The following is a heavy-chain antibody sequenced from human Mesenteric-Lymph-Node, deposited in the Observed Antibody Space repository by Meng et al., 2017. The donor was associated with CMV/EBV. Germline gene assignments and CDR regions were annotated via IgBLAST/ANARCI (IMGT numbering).Heavy chain of an antibody. CDR1: GFIFSSYE. CDR2: IGSSGGNI. D-gene: IGHD3-3*01. J-gene: IGHJ3*02. Sequence: GGSLRLSCAASGFIFSSYEMNWVRQAPGKGLEWVSYIGSSGGNIYYADSVKGRFTISRDNAKNSLYLQMVSLRAEDTAVYYCAREHGTIFGVVTPDTFDIWGQGTMVTV. V-gene: IGHV3-48*03. CDR3: AREHGTIFGVVTPDTFDI.